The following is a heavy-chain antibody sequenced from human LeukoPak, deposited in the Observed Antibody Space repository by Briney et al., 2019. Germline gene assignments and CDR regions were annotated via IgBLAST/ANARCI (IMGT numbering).Heavy chain of an antibody. CDR3: AKVIGYSGSPYYFDY. Sequence: GGSLRLSCAASGFTFDDYAMHWVRQAPGKGLEWVSGISWNSGSIGCADAVKGRFTISRDNAKNSLYLQMNSLRAEDTALSYCAKVIGYSGSPYYFDYWGQGTLVTVSS. CDR1: GFTFDDYA. V-gene: IGHV3-9*01. CDR2: ISWNSGSI. J-gene: IGHJ4*02. D-gene: IGHD1-26*01.